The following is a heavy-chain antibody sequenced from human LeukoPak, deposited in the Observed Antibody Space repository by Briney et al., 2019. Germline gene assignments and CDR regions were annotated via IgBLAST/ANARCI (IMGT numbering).Heavy chain of an antibody. CDR3: ARQPKACAPGVYVTGKACWFDP. D-gene: IGHD3-10*01. CDR2: IYYSGST. J-gene: IGHJ5*02. CDR1: GGSISSSRDY. V-gene: IGHV4-39*01. Sequence: SETLSLTCTVSGGSISSSRDYWAWIRQPPGKGLEWIANIYYSGSTYYSPSLKSRVTISVDTSKNQFFLKLSSVTAADTAVYLSARQPKACAPGVYVTGKACWFDPWGQGRLVTVSS.